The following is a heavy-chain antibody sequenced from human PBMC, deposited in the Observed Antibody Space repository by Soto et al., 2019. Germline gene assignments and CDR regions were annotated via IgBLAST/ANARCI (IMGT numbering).Heavy chain of an antibody. CDR3: TTLGRLTGNNV. J-gene: IGHJ4*02. V-gene: IGHV3-15*07. CDR2: IKSKIEGGTI. Sequence: EVQLVESGGGLVKPGESLRLSCAGSGFIFSNTWMNWVRQAPGKGLEWVGRIKSKIEGGTIDYTAPVKGRFTISRDDSINMLYPQMNSLKTEETAISSCTTLGRLTGNNVGGKGPLVPFSP. CDR1: GFIFSNTW. D-gene: IGHD3-9*01.